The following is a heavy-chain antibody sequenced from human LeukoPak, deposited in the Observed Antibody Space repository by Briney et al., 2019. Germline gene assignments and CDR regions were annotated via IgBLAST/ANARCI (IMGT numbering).Heavy chain of an antibody. CDR2: ISSSSSYI. V-gene: IGHV3-21*01. CDR1: GFTFSSCS. Sequence: GGSLRLSCAASGFTFSSCSMNWVRQAPGKGLEWVSSISSSSSYIYYADSVKGRFTISRDNAKNSLYLQMNSLRAEDTAVYCFARVAGYCCSTGCPPPWGQGTMVTVSS. J-gene: IGHJ3*01. CDR3: ARVAGYCCSTGCPPP. D-gene: IGHD2-2*01.